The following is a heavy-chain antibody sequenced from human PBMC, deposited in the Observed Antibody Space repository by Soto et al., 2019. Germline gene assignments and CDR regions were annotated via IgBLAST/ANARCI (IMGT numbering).Heavy chain of an antibody. CDR3: GRDSKWDDTSSWYPDAFDI. D-gene: IGHD6-13*01. CDR1: GYTFTSYA. V-gene: IGHV1-3*01. CDR2: INAGNGNT. J-gene: IGHJ3*02. Sequence: GASVKVSCKASGYTFTSYAMHWVRQAPGQRLEWMGWINAGNGNTKYSQKFQGRVTITRDTSASTVYMELSSLRSEDTSVYYCGRDSKWDDTSSWYPDAFDIWGQGTMVTVSS.